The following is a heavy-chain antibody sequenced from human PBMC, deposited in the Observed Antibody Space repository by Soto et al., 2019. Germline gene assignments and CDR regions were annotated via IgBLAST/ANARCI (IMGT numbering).Heavy chain of an antibody. CDR1: GDSISSGYY. D-gene: IGHD2-15*01. Sequence: PSETLSLTCTVSGDSISSGYYWGWVRQPPGKGLECIGAVYYTGFTYYNPSLKSRLTISLDTSKHQFSLRLSAVTAADRAMYYCARLPVVGIALSYFDPPTPGTLVTVSS. CDR3: ARLPVVGIALSYFDP. V-gene: IGHV4-38-2*02. J-gene: IGHJ5*02. CDR2: VYYTGFT.